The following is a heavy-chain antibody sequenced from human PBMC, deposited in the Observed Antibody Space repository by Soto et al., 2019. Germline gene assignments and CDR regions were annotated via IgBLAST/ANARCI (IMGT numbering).Heavy chain of an antibody. D-gene: IGHD1-26*01. J-gene: IGHJ5*02. CDR3: ASIGIGGSYWDFGH. CDR1: GYTFTSYY. Sequence: QVQLVQSGAEVKKPGASVKVSCKASGYTFTSYYMHWVRQAPGQGLEWMGIINPSGGSTSYAQKLDGRVTIARATYTSPGYLGLSSLRSENTTVNWCASIGIGGSYWDFGHWSQGTLVTVSS. CDR2: INPSGGST. V-gene: IGHV1-46*03.